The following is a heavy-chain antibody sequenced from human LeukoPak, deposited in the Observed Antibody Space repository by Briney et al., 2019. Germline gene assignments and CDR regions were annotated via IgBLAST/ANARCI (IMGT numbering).Heavy chain of an antibody. V-gene: IGHV4-38-2*02. CDR1: GYSISSGYY. Sequence: SETLSLTCTVSGYSISSGYYWGWIRQPPGKGLEWIGSIYHSGSTYYNPSLKSRVTISVDTSKNQFSLKLSSVTAADTAVYYCARPKRRYYDSSGYYLNWGQGTLVTVSS. D-gene: IGHD3-22*01. CDR3: ARPKRRYYDSSGYYLN. CDR2: IYHSGST. J-gene: IGHJ4*02.